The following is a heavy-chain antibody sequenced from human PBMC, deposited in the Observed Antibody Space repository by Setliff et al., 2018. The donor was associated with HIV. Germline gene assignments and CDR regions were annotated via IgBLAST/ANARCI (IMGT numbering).Heavy chain of an antibody. Sequence: GGSLRLSCAASGFTFSSYAMSWVRQAPGKGLEWVSGINWNGASVGYADSVKGRFTISRDNAKNSLYLQMNSLRAEDTAVYYCARDAAAPAAIEGAFDIWGQGTMVTVSS. V-gene: IGHV3-20*04. CDR2: INWNGASV. CDR3: ARDAAAPAAIEGAFDI. J-gene: IGHJ3*02. D-gene: IGHD2-2*02. CDR1: GFTFSSYA.